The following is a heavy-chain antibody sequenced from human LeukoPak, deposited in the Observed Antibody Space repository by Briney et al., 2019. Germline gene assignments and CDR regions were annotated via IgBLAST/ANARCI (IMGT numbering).Heavy chain of an antibody. V-gene: IGHV6-1*01. CDR2: AYYRSKWLF. J-gene: IGHJ3*02. CDR1: GDSVSFNSDV. Sequence: SQTLSLTCAISGDSVSFNSDVWNWIRQSPSRGLEWLGRAYYRSKWLFDCAVSVKSRLTITPDTRKNQFSLQLNSVTPADTAVYYCVRDANWGLDALDIWGQGTMVTVSS. CDR3: VRDANWGLDALDI. D-gene: IGHD7-27*01.